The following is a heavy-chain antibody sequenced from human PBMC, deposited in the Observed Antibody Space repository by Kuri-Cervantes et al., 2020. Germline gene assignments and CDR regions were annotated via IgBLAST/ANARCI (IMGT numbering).Heavy chain of an antibody. V-gene: IGHV4-39*07. J-gene: IGHJ3*02. CDR2: IYYSGST. CDR3: ARDLRDYNHESSAYPKLFGGEYAFDI. CDR1: GGSFSSYY. Sequence: GSLRLSCAVYGGSFSSYYWGWIRQPPGKGLEWIGSIYYSGSTYYNPSLKSRVTISVDTSKNQFSLKLSSVTAADTAVYYCARDLRDYNHESSAYPKLFGGEYAFDIWGQGTMVTVSS. D-gene: IGHD3-22*01.